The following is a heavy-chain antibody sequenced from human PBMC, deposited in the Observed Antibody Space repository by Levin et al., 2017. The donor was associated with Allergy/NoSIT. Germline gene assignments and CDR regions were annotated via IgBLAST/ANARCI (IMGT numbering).Heavy chain of an antibody. V-gene: IGHV1-18*01. D-gene: IGHD5-18*01. Sequence: ASVKVSCKASGYTFTSFGISWVRQAPGQGLEWMGWSSAYNGNTNYGQKFQGRVTMTTDTSTSTAYMEMRSLRSDDTAVYFCTRDLGEDTTMIFFDFWGQGTLVTVSS. CDR3: TRDLGEDTTMIFFDF. J-gene: IGHJ4*02. CDR2: SSAYNGNT. CDR1: GYTFTSFG.